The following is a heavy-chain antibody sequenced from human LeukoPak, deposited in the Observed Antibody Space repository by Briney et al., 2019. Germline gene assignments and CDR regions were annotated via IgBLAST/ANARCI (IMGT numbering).Heavy chain of an antibody. V-gene: IGHV1-18*01. J-gene: IGHJ4*02. CDR3: ARDLSVLIRTGYCSGGSCYSRGPLDY. D-gene: IGHD2-15*01. CDR1: GYTFTIYG. CDR2: ISAYNGKT. Sequence: ASVKVSCKASGYTFTIYGISWVRQAPGQGLEWMGWISAYNGKTNYAQKLQGRVTMTTDTSTSTAYMELRSLRSDDTAVYYCARDLSVLIRTGYCSGGSCYSRGPLDYWGQGTLVTVSS.